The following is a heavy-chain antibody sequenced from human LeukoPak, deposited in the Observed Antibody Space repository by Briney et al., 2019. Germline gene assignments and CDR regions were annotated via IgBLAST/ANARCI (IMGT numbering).Heavy chain of an antibody. Sequence: ASVKVSCKVSGYTFTDYYMHWVQQSPGKGLEWMGLVDPEDGEAIYAEKFQGRVTITADTSTDTAYMELSSLRSEDTAVYYCASGIAAAGTWGQGTLVTVSS. V-gene: IGHV1-69-2*01. CDR2: VDPEDGEA. D-gene: IGHD6-13*01. CDR1: GYTFTDYY. J-gene: IGHJ5*02. CDR3: ASGIAAAGT.